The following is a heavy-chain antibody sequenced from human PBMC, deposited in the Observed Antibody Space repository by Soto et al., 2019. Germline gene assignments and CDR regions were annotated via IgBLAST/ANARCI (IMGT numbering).Heavy chain of an antibody. D-gene: IGHD6-6*01. V-gene: IGHV4-34*01. J-gene: IGHJ4*02. Sequence: SETLSLTCAVYGGSFSGYYWNWIRQPPGKGLEWIGEINHSGSTNYNPSLKSRVTISVDTYKNQFSLRLSSVTAADTAVYYCARVWGIAARQGSLTFDCWGQVNLVTV. CDR1: GGSFSGYY. CDR3: ARVWGIAARQGSLTFDC. CDR2: INHSGST.